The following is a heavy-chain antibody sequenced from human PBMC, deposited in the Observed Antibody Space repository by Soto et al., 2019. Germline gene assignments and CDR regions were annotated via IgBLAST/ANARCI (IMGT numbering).Heavy chain of an antibody. Sequence: QVQLVESGGGVVQPGRSLRLSCAASGFTFSSYAMHWVRQAPGKGLEWVAVISYDGSNKYYADSVKGRFTISRDNSKNTLYLQMNSLRSEDTAVYYCARERDGTTEPTELGYWGQGTLVTVSS. D-gene: IGHD1-26*01. CDR2: ISYDGSNK. CDR1: GFTFSSYA. J-gene: IGHJ4*02. CDR3: ARERDGTTEPTELGY. V-gene: IGHV3-30-3*01.